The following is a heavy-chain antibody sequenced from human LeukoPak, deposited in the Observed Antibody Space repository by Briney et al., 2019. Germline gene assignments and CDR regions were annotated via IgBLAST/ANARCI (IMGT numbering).Heavy chain of an antibody. CDR2: IKQDGSEK. CDR3: SKHHMVRGVIGY. J-gene: IGHJ4*02. D-gene: IGHD3-10*01. Sequence: GGSLRLSCAASGFTFSSYWLSWVRQPPGKGLEGVANIKQDGSEKYYVDSVKGRFTISRDNAKNSLYLQMNSLRAEDTAVYYCSKHHMVRGVIGYWGQGTLVTVSS. CDR1: GFTFSSYW. V-gene: IGHV3-7*01.